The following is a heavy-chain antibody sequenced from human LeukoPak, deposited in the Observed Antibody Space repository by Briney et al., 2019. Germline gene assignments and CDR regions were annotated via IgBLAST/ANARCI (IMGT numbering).Heavy chain of an antibody. CDR2: INPNSGGT. J-gene: IGHJ4*02. D-gene: IGHD3-10*01. Sequence: ASVKVSCKASGYTFTDYYMHWVRQAPGRGLEWMGWINPNSGGTSYAQKFQGRVTMTRDTSISTAYMELSRLRSDDTAVYYCASVGSGSYYPSGYWGQGTLVTVSS. CDR1: GYTFTDYY. CDR3: ASVGSGSYYPSGY. V-gene: IGHV1-2*02.